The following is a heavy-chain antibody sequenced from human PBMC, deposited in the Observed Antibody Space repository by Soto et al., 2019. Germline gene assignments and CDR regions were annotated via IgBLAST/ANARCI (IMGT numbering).Heavy chain of an antibody. CDR1: GGSISSGDYY. V-gene: IGHV4-30-4*01. D-gene: IGHD3-22*01. J-gene: IGHJ4*02. CDR2: IYYSGST. CDR3: ARVHDDSSQLRLDY. Sequence: PSETLSLTCTVSGGSISSGDYYWSWIRQPPGKGLEWIGYIYYSGSTYYNPSLKSRVTISVDTSKNQFSLKLSSVTAADTAVYYCARVHDDSSQLRLDYWGQGTLVTVSS.